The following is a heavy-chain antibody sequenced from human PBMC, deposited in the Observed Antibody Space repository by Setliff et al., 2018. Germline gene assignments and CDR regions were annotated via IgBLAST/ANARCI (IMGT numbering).Heavy chain of an antibody. Sequence: PGGSLRLSCAASGFTFSNAWMSWVRQAPGKGLEWVANIKQDGSEKYYVDSVKGRFTISRDNSKNTLYLQMSSLRAEDTAVYYCCSGSYLFVYWGQGSLVTVSS. CDR2: IKQDGSEK. V-gene: IGHV3-7*03. D-gene: IGHD1-26*01. CDR3: CSGSYLFVY. J-gene: IGHJ4*02. CDR1: GFTFSNAW.